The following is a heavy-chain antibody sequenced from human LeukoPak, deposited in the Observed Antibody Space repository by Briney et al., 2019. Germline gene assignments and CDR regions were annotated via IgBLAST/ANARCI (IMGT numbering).Heavy chain of an antibody. CDR3: AKDKLYDYGDYGLFDY. CDR2: ISYDGSNK. D-gene: IGHD4-17*01. Sequence: PGESLRLSCAASGFTFSSYGMHWVRQAPGKGLEWVAVISYDGSNKYYADSVKGRFTISRDNSKNTLYLQMNSLRAEDTAVYYCAKDKLYDYGDYGLFDYWGQGTLVTVSS. J-gene: IGHJ4*02. V-gene: IGHV3-30*18. CDR1: GFTFSSYG.